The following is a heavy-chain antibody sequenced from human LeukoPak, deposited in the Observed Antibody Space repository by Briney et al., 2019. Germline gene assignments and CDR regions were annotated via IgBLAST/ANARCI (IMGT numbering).Heavy chain of an antibody. CDR3: ARDAVDTWGYVDY. D-gene: IGHD5-18*01. J-gene: IGHJ4*02. CDR2: INSDGSST. V-gene: IGHV3-74*01. CDR1: GFTFSSSW. Sequence: PGRSLRLSCAASGFTFSSSWMHWVRQAPGKGLVWVSRINSDGSSTSYADSVKGRFTISRDNAKNTLYLEVNSLRVDDTAVYYCARDAVDTWGYVDYWGQGTLVTVSS.